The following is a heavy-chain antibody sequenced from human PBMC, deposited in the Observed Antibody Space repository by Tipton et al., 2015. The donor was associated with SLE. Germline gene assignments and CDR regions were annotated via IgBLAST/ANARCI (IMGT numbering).Heavy chain of an antibody. Sequence: TLSLTCAVYGGSFSGYYWTWIRQPPGKGLEWIGEINHRGSTNYNPSLKSRVTISVDTSKNQFSLKLSSVTAADTAVYYCARAGYCSGGSCYHDYWGQGTLVTVSS. CDR3: ARAGYCSGGSCYHDY. J-gene: IGHJ4*02. D-gene: IGHD2-15*01. CDR2: INHRGST. CDR1: GGSFSGYY. V-gene: IGHV4-34*01.